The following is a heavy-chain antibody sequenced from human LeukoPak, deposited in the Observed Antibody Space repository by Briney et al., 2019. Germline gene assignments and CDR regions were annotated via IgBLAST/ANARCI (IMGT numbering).Heavy chain of an antibody. CDR2: INPNSGGT. D-gene: IGHD3-3*01. J-gene: IGHJ5*02. V-gene: IGHV1-2*02. CDR3: AIVPITIFGVDWFDP. CDR1: GYTFTGYY. Sequence: GASVKVSCKASGYTFTGYYMHWVRQAPGQGLEWMGWINPNSGGTNYAQKFQGRVTMTRDTSISTAYMELSRLRSDDTAVYYCAIVPITIFGVDWFDPWGQGTLVTVSS.